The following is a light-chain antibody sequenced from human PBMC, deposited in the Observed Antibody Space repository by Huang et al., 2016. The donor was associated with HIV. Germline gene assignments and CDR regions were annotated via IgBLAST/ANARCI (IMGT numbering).Light chain of an antibody. J-gene: IGKJ4*01. CDR1: QDISNY. CDR2: DAS. V-gene: IGKV1-33*01. Sequence: DIQMTQSPSSLSASVGDRVTITCQASQDISNYLNWYQQKPGKAPKLLIYDASNLETGVPSRFSGSGSGTDVTFTINSLQPEDVARYYCQQYENGLTFGGGTKVEI. CDR3: QQYENGLT.